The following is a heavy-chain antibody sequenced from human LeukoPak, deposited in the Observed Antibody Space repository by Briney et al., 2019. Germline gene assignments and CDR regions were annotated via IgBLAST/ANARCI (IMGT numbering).Heavy chain of an antibody. CDR1: GYTFTSYG. Sequence: ASVKVSCKASGYTFTSYGISWVRQAPGQGLEWMGWISAYNGNTNYAQKLPGRVTMTTDTSTSTAYMELRSLRSDDTAVYYCARVTTGYYCGYFDYWGQGTLVTVSS. V-gene: IGHV1-18*01. CDR3: ARVTTGYYCGYFDY. D-gene: IGHD3-22*01. CDR2: ISAYNGNT. J-gene: IGHJ4*02.